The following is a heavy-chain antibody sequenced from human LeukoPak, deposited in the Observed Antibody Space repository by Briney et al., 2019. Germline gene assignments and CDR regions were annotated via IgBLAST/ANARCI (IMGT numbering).Heavy chain of an antibody. V-gene: IGHV4-59*01. CDR3: TRGSIAYYYMDV. CDR2: IYYSGST. D-gene: IGHD3-22*01. Sequence: SETLSLTCTGSGGSISSYYWSWIRQPPGKGLECIGYIYYSGSTNYNPSLKSRVTISVDTSKNQFSLKLSSVTAADTAVYYCTRGSIAYYYMDVWGKGTTVTISS. J-gene: IGHJ6*03. CDR1: GGSISSYY.